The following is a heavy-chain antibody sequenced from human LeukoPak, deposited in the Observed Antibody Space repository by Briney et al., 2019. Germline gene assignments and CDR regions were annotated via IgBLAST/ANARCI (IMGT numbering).Heavy chain of an antibody. D-gene: IGHD5-18*01. J-gene: IGHJ4*02. V-gene: IGHV5-51*01. CDR2: IYPGDSDT. CDR1: GYSFTSYW. Sequence: GESLKISCKGSGYSFTSYWIGWVRQMPGKGLEWMGIIYPGDSDTRYSPSFQGQVTISADKSISTAYLQWSSLKASDTAMYYCARDWRGYDSAMVTFDYWGQGTLVTVSS. CDR3: ARDWRGYDSAMVTFDY.